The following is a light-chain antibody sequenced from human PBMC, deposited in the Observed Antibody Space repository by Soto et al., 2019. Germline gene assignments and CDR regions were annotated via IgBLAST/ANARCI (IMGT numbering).Light chain of an antibody. CDR1: STDVGSHNY. CDR3: SSYTTNNTVV. CDR2: EVN. Sequence: QSALTQAASVSDSPGQSISLSCSGSSTDVGSHNYVSWYQQHPGKAPKLIIFEVNNRPSGVSHRFSGSKSGNTASLTISDLQREDEADYYCSSYTTNNTVVFGGGTKLTVL. J-gene: IGLJ2*01. V-gene: IGLV2-14*01.